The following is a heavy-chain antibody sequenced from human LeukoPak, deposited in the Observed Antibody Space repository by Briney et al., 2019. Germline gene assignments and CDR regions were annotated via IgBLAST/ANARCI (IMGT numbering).Heavy chain of an antibody. CDR1: GASISSHY. Sequence: SETLSLTCTVSGASISSHYWSWIRQPPGKGLEWLGYIYYSGSTNYNPSLKSRVTISVDTSKNQFSLKLSSVTAADTAVYYCARDFDYWGQGTLVTVSS. CDR2: IYYSGST. CDR3: ARDFDY. J-gene: IGHJ4*02. V-gene: IGHV4-59*11.